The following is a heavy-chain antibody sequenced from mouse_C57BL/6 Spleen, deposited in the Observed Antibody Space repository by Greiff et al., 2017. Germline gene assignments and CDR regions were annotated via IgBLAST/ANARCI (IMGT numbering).Heavy chain of an antibody. J-gene: IGHJ2*01. Sequence: QVQLKQPGAELVKPGASVKLSCKASGYTFTSYWMHWVKQRPGQGLEWIGMIHPNSGSTNYNEKFKSKATLTVDKSSSTAYMQLSSLTSEDSAVYYCAREGAQANFDYWGQGTTLTVSS. CDR3: AREGAQANFDY. D-gene: IGHD3-2*02. CDR2: IHPNSGST. V-gene: IGHV1-64*01. CDR1: GYTFTSYW.